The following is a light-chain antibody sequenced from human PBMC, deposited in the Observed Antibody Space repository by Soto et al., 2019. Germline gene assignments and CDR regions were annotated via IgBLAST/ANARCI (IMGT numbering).Light chain of an antibody. Sequence: EIVMTQSPVTLSVSPGERATLSCRASQSVSSNLAWYQQKPGQAPRLLIYGASTRATGIPARFSGSGSGTEFTLTISSLQSEDVAVYYCQQYNNWGTFGQGTKVEIK. CDR1: QSVSSN. J-gene: IGKJ1*01. CDR2: GAS. V-gene: IGKV3-15*01. CDR3: QQYNNWGT.